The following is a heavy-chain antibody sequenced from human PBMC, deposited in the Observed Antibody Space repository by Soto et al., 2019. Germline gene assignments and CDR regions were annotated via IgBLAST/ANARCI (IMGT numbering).Heavy chain of an antibody. D-gene: IGHD5-18*01. V-gene: IGHV3-21*01. Sequence: EVQLVESGGGLVKPGGSLRLSCAASGFTFSSYSMNWVRQAPGKGLEWVSSISSSSSDIYYADSVKGRFTISRDNSKNSLYLQMNSLRAEDTAVYYCARGGYSYEGNWFDPWGQGTLVTVSS. CDR3: ARGGYSYEGNWFDP. J-gene: IGHJ5*02. CDR1: GFTFSSYS. CDR2: ISSSSSDI.